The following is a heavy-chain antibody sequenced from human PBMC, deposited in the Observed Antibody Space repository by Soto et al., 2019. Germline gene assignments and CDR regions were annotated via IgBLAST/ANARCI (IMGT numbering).Heavy chain of an antibody. CDR3: ARDPGYSDAFDI. J-gene: IGHJ3*02. V-gene: IGHV3-30*03. CDR1: GFTFSSYG. D-gene: IGHD6-13*01. Sequence: GGSLRLSCAASGFTFSSYGMHWVRQAPGKGLEWVAVISYDGSNKYYADSVKGRFTISRDNSKNTLYLQMNSLRAEDTAVYYCARDPGYSDAFDIWGQGTMVTVSS. CDR2: ISYDGSNK.